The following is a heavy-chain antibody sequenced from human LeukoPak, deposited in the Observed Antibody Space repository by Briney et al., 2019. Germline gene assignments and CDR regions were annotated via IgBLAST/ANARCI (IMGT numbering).Heavy chain of an antibody. Sequence: GGSLRLSCAASGFTFSSYGMHWVRQAPGKGLGGVDFIRYDGSNKYYADSVKGRFTISRDNSKNTLYLQMDSLRAEDTAVYYCAKPEYGSGSYYYFDYWGQGTLVTVSS. D-gene: IGHD3-10*01. V-gene: IGHV3-30*02. CDR2: IRYDGSNK. CDR3: AKPEYGSGSYYYFDY. J-gene: IGHJ4*02. CDR1: GFTFSSYG.